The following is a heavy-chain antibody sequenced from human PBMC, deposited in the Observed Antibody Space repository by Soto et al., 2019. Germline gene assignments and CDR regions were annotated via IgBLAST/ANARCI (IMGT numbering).Heavy chain of an antibody. CDR1: GFPFGTAW. CDR3: TTDELLPTIFGVVTGE. J-gene: IGHJ4*02. CDR2: IKGKTNVGTT. D-gene: IGHD3-3*01. Sequence: EVQLVESGGGLVKPGGPLSLPCEASGFPFGTAWMAWFPQPPGKGWGGVARIKGKTNVGTTDYAAPVKGRFTISGDDSKNTLYLQMNSLKTEDTAVYYCTTDELLPTIFGVVTGEWGQGTLVTVSS. V-gene: IGHV3-15*01.